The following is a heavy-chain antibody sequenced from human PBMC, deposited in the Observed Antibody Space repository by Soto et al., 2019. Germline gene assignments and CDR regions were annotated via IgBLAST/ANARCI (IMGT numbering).Heavy chain of an antibody. J-gene: IGHJ6*03. CDR1: GYTFTSYD. Sequence: ASVKVSCKASGYTFTSYDINWVRQATGQGLEWMGWMNPNSGNTGYAQKFQGRVTMTRNTSISTAYMELSSLRSEDTAVYYCAREIVVVPADPGDYYYYMDVWGKGTTVTVSS. V-gene: IGHV1-8*01. D-gene: IGHD2-2*01. CDR3: AREIVVVPADPGDYYYYMDV. CDR2: MNPNSGNT.